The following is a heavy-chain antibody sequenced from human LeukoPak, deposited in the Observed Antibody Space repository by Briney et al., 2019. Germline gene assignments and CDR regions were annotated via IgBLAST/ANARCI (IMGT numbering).Heavy chain of an antibody. V-gene: IGHV1-2*06. D-gene: IGHD3-22*01. CDR2: INPNSGGT. CDR1: GYTFSTYP. J-gene: IGHJ5*02. Sequence: GASVKVSCKASGYTFSTYPMNWVRQAPGQGLEWMGRINPNSGGTNYAQKFQGRVTMTRDTSISTAYMELSRLRSDDTAVYYCARDTLDATFYDSSGYYFRPSWFDPWGQGTLVTVSS. CDR3: ARDTLDATFYDSSGYYFRPSWFDP.